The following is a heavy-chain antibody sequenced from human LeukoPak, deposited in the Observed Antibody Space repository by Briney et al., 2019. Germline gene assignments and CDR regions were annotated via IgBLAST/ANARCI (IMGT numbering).Heavy chain of an antibody. CDR3: AKDYGLMGVLPTRYYYYGMDV. V-gene: IGHV3-30*18. Sequence: GGSLRLSCAASGFTFSSYGMHWVRQAPGKGLEWVAVISYDGSNKYYADSVKGRFTISRDNSKNTLYLQMHSLRAEDTAVYYCAKDYGLMGVLPTRYYYYGMDVWGQGTTVTVSS. CDR1: GFTFSSYG. CDR2: ISYDGSNK. J-gene: IGHJ6*02. D-gene: IGHD4/OR15-4a*01.